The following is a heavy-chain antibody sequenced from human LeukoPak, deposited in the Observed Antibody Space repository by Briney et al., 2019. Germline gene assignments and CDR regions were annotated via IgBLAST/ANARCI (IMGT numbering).Heavy chain of an antibody. CDR2: INPNSGGT. V-gene: IGHV1-2*02. D-gene: IGHD3-3*01. Sequence: GASVKVSCKASGYTFTGYYMHLVRQAPGQGLEWMGWINPNSGGTNYAQKFQGRVTMTRDTSISTAYMELSRLRSDDTAVYYCARDRRITIFGVATNWFDPWGQGTPVTVSS. J-gene: IGHJ5*02. CDR1: GYTFTGYY. CDR3: ARDRRITIFGVATNWFDP.